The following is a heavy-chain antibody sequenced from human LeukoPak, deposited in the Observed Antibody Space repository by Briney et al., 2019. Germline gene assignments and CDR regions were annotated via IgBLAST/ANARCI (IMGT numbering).Heavy chain of an antibody. CDR2: IWYDGSK. CDR1: GFTFSSYW. V-gene: IGHV3-33*08. J-gene: IGHJ4*02. Sequence: PGGSLRLSCAASGFTFSSYWMSWVRQAPGKGLEWVAVIWYDGSKDYADSVKGRFTISRDNSKNTLYLQMNSLRAEDTAVYYCARARNNYDRSGFSALDYWGQGTLVTVSS. CDR3: ARARNNYDRSGFSALDY. D-gene: IGHD3-22*01.